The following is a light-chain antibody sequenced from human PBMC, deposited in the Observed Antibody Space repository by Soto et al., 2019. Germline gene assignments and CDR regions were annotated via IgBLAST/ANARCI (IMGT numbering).Light chain of an antibody. CDR1: QSVSSSY. Sequence: EIGLTQSAGTLSWSPGERATLSWRASQSVSSSYLAWYQQKTGQAPRLVIYGASSRATGIPDRFSGSWSGTDFTLTISRLETEDFAVYYCQQYGSSPRTFGQGTRLEIK. V-gene: IGKV3-20*01. CDR2: GAS. J-gene: IGKJ5*01. CDR3: QQYGSSPRT.